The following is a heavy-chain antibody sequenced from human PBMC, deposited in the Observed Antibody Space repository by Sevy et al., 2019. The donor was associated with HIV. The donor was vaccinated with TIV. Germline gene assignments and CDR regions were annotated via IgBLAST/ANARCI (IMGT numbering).Heavy chain of an antibody. CDR1: GFTFSDYY. D-gene: IGHD3-22*01. Sequence: GGSLRLSCAASGFTFSDYYMSWIRQAPGKGLEWVSYISSSGSTIYYAYSVKGRFTISRDNAKNSLYLQMNSLRAEDTAVYYCARVYYYDSSGLDYWGQGTLVTVSS. CDR2: ISSSGSTI. J-gene: IGHJ4*02. CDR3: ARVYYYDSSGLDY. V-gene: IGHV3-11*01.